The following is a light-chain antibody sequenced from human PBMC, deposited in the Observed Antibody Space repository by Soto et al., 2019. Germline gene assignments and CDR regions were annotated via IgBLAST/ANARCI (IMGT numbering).Light chain of an antibody. Sequence: PGTLSLSPGERATLSCTASQSVNNNVAWYQQKPGQAPRLLIYAASSRATGIPDRFSGSGSGTDFTLTINRLEPEDFAVYYCQQYGSSITFGQGTRLEIK. V-gene: IGKV3-20*01. CDR1: QSVNNN. CDR3: QQYGSSIT. CDR2: AAS. J-gene: IGKJ5*01.